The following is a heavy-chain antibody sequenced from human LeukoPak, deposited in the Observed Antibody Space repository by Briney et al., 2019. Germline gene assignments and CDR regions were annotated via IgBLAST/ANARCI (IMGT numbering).Heavy chain of an antibody. CDR2: IYYRGST. CDR1: GGSFSGYY. J-gene: IGHJ4*02. V-gene: IGHV4-34*01. D-gene: IGHD6-13*01. Sequence: SETLSLTCAVYGGSFSGYYWSWIRQPPGKGLEWIGSIYYRGSTYYNPSLKSRVTISVDMSKTQFSLKLSSVTAADTAVYYCARLSYSSSWYSFDYWGQGTLVTVSS. CDR3: ARLSYSSSWYSFDY.